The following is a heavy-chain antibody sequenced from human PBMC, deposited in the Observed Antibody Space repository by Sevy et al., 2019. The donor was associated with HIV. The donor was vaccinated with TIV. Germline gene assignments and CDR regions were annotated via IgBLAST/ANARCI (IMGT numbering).Heavy chain of an antibody. CDR1: GFTFNSFG. CDR2: ISYDGSDK. CDR3: AKDGPPYYTSGSYMYYFDY. V-gene: IGHV3-30*18. D-gene: IGHD3-10*01. Sequence: GGSLRLSCAASGFTFNSFGMHWVRQVPGKGLEWVSFISYDGSDKRYVDSVKGRFTISRDSSKNTLYLQMNSLRGGDTAVYYCAKDGPPYYTSGSYMYYFDYWGQGALVTVSS. J-gene: IGHJ4*02.